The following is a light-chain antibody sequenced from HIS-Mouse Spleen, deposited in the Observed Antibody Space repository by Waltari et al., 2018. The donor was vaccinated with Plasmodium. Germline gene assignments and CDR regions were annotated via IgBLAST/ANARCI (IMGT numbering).Light chain of an antibody. CDR1: SSAVGGYNY. CDR2: DVS. Sequence: QSALTQPASVSGSPGQPITISCTGTSSAVGGYNYVSWYQQHPGKAPKLMIYDVSKRPSGVSNRFSGSKSGNTASLTISGLQAEDDADYYCSSYTSSSTLNYVFGTGTKVTVL. J-gene: IGLJ1*01. CDR3: SSYTSSSTLNYV. V-gene: IGLV2-14*03.